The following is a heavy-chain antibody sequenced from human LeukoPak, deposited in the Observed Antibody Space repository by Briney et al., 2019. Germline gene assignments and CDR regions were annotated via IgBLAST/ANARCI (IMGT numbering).Heavy chain of an antibody. CDR2: ISSSGSTI. D-gene: IGHD4-11*01. J-gene: IGHJ6*03. CDR3: ARPGLPFYHYYMDV. Sequence: GGSLRLSCAASGFSFSDYYMSWVRQAPGKGLEWVSYISSSGSTIHYADSVRGRFTISRDNAKKSLYLQMNSLRAEDTAVYYCARPGLPFYHYYMDVWGKGTTVIVSS. V-gene: IGHV3-11*04. CDR1: GFSFSDYY.